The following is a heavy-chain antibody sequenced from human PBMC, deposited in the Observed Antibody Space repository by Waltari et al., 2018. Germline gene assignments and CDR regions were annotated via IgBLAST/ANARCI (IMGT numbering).Heavy chain of an antibody. V-gene: IGHV3-23*01. CDR2: ISGSGGST. J-gene: IGHJ4*02. Sequence: EVQLLESGGGLVQPGGSLRLSCAASGFTFSSYAMRWVRQAPGKGLEWVSAISGSGGSTYYADSVKGRFTISRDNSKNTLYLQMNSLRAEDTAVYYCAKADTNYDYVWGSYRMAQPFDYWGQGTLVTVSS. D-gene: IGHD3-16*02. CDR1: GFTFSSYA. CDR3: AKADTNYDYVWGSYRMAQPFDY.